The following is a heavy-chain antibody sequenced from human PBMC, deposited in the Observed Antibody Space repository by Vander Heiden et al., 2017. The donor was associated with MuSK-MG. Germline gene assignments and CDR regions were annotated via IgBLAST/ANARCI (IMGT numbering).Heavy chain of an antibody. CDR3: AKDFSYYDFWSGYLGPFDY. CDR2: IWKDGRNK. J-gene: IGHJ4*02. D-gene: IGHD3-3*01. V-gene: IGHV3-33*06. Sequence: QVQLVESGGGVVQPGRSLRLSCAASGFTFSNYGMHWVRQAPGKGLEWVAVIWKDGRNKYYGDSVKGRFTISRDNSKNILYLQMNSLRAEDTAVYHCAKDFSYYDFWSGYLGPFDYWGQGTLVTVSS. CDR1: GFTFSNYG.